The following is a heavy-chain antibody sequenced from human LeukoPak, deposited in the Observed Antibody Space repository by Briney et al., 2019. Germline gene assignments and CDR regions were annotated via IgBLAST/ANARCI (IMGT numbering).Heavy chain of an antibody. Sequence: SETLSLTCAVYGGSFSGYYWSWIRQPPGKGLEWIGEINHSGSTNYNPSLKSRVTISVDTSKNQFSLKLSSVTAADTAVYYCARRLGVVITYYNWFDPWGQGTLVTVSS. D-gene: IGHD3-3*01. CDR2: INHSGST. V-gene: IGHV4-34*01. CDR1: GGSFSGYY. CDR3: ARRLGVVITYYNWFDP. J-gene: IGHJ5*02.